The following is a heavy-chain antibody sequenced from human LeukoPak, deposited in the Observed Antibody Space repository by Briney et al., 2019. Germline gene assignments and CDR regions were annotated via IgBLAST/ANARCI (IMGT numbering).Heavy chain of an antibody. Sequence: GGSLRPSCAASGFTFSTYAVHWVRQAPGKGLEWVAVISYDGSNEYYADSVKGRFTISRDNSKNTLYLQMNSLRAEDTAVYYCARDRSLYYYYGMDVWGQGTTVTVSS. CDR2: ISYDGSNE. V-gene: IGHV3-30-3*01. J-gene: IGHJ6*02. CDR3: ARDRSLYYYYGMDV. D-gene: IGHD3-10*01. CDR1: GFTFSTYA.